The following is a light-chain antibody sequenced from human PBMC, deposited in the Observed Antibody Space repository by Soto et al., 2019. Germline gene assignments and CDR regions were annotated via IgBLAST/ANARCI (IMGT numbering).Light chain of an antibody. CDR3: CSYAGSSTYV. CDR2: EVS. V-gene: IGLV2-23*02. CDR1: SSDVGNYNL. Sequence: QSALTQPASVSGSPGQSITISCTGISSDVGNYNLVSWYQQHPGKAPKLMIYEVSKRPSGVSNRFSGSKSGITASLTISGLQAEDEADYYCCSYAGSSTYVFGTGTKVTVL. J-gene: IGLJ1*01.